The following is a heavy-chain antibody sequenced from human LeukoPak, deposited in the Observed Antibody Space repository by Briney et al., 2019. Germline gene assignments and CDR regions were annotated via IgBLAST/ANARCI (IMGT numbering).Heavy chain of an antibody. Sequence: ASVKVSCKASGYTFTGYYMHWVRQAPGQGLEWMGWINPNSGGTNYAQKFQGWVTMTRDTSISTAYMELSRLRSDDTAVYYCARDSGPFFLPGSSWDYWGQGTLVTVSS. CDR3: ARDSGPFFLPGSSWDY. J-gene: IGHJ4*02. D-gene: IGHD6-13*01. CDR1: GYTFTGYY. V-gene: IGHV1-2*04. CDR2: INPNSGGT.